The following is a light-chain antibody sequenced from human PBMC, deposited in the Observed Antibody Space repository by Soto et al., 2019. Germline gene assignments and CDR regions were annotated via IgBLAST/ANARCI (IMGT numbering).Light chain of an antibody. V-gene: IGKV3-20*01. CDR3: QQYGSSPLT. Sequence: EIVLTQSPGTLSLSPGESATLSCRASQRVSTSYFAWYQQKPGQAPRLLIYGTSNRATGFPDRFSGSGSGTDVTLTISRLEPEDFAVYYCQQYGSSPLTFGQGTRLEI. J-gene: IGKJ5*01. CDR1: QRVSTSY. CDR2: GTS.